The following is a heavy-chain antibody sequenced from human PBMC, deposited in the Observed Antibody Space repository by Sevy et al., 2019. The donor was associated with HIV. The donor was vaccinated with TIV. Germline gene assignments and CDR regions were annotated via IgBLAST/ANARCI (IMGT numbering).Heavy chain of an antibody. J-gene: IGHJ6*02. D-gene: IGHD2-15*01. V-gene: IGHV3-73*01. CDR3: SRYCIDNTSVQRGMDV. Sequence: GGSLRLSCAASGFSLTDSDIHWVRQASGKGLEWVGRIRNNRGKYATAYATSVKGRFTISRDDSEKKSYLQLYSLKPEDTAVYYCSRYCIDNTSVQRGMDVWGQGTTVTVSS. CDR2: IRNNRGKYAT. CDR1: GFSLTDSD.